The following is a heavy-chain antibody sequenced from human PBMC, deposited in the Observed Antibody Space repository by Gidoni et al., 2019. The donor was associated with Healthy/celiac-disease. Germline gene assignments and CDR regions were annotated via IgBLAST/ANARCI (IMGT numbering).Heavy chain of an antibody. Sequence: QVQLVESGGGVVQPGRSLRLSCAASGFTFSSYGMHWVRQAPGKGLEWVAVIWYDGSNKYYADSVKGRFTISRDNSKNTLYLQMNSLRAEDTAVYYCARDYPLTGTTDYFDYWGQGTLVTVSS. J-gene: IGHJ4*02. D-gene: IGHD1-20*01. CDR2: IWYDGSNK. CDR1: GFTFSSYG. CDR3: ARDYPLTGTTDYFDY. V-gene: IGHV3-33*01.